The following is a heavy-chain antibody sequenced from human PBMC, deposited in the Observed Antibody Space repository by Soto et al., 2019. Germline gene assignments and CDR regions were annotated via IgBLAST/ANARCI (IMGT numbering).Heavy chain of an antibody. CDR3: AKEYYDFWRGSYYFDS. CDR1: GFTFSSYG. D-gene: IGHD3-3*01. Sequence: PGGSLRLSCAGSGFTFSSYGLSWVRQAPGKGLEWISGIISGGSTYYADSVKGRFTISRDNSKNTLYLQMNRLRVEDTALYYCAKEYYDFWRGSYYFDSWGRGTLVTVSS. V-gene: IGHV3-23*01. CDR2: IISGGST. J-gene: IGHJ4*02.